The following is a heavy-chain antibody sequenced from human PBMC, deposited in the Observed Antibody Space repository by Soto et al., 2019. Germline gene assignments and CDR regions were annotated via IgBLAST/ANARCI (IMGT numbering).Heavy chain of an antibody. CDR2: INPSGGST. Sequence: QVQLVQSGAEVKKPGASVKVSCKASGYTFTSYYMHWVRQAPGQGLEWMGIINPSGGSTSYAQKFQCRVTMTRDTSTSTVYMELSSLRSEDTAVYYCARDSPTIAVADFDYCGQGTLVTVSA. D-gene: IGHD6-19*01. CDR1: GYTFTSYY. J-gene: IGHJ4*02. V-gene: IGHV1-46*01. CDR3: ARDSPTIAVADFDY.